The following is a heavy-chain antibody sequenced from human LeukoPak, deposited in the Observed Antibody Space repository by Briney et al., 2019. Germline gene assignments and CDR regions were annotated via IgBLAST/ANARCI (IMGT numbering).Heavy chain of an antibody. CDR3: ARALGHGVEWSYDAFDI. Sequence: PSQTLSLTCTVSGGSISSGGYYWSWIRQPPGKGLEWIGYIYHSGSTYYNPSLKSRVTISVDRSKNQFSLKLSSVTAADTAVYYCARALGHGVEWSYDAFDIWGQGTMVTVSS. J-gene: IGHJ3*02. D-gene: IGHD3-3*01. CDR1: GGSISSGGYY. CDR2: IYHSGST. V-gene: IGHV4-30-2*01.